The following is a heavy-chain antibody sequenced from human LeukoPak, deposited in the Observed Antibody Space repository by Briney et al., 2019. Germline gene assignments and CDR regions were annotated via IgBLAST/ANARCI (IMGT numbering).Heavy chain of an antibody. V-gene: IGHV4-34*01. J-gene: IGHJ5*02. CDR3: ARDNRWSWSSYYLINWFDP. Sequence: SETLSLTCAVYGGSFSGYYWSWIRQPPGKGLEWIGEINHSGSTNYNPSLKSRVTISVDTSKNQFSLKLSSVTAADTAVYYCARDNRWSWSSYYLINWFDPWGQGTLVTVSS. CDR2: INHSGST. D-gene: IGHD3-3*01. CDR1: GGSFSGYY.